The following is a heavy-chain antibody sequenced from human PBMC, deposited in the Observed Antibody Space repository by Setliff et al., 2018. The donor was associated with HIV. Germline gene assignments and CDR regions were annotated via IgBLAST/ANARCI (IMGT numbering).Heavy chain of an antibody. V-gene: IGHV1-69*05. D-gene: IGHD6-13*01. CDR3: ARVGHSSSYHYYGMDV. J-gene: IGHJ6*02. CDR1: GGTLTNYV. Sequence: ASVKVSCKTSGGTLTNYVITWVRQAPGQGLEWMGIIIPMFGTGFYAQKFRDRVTITTDENRSTAYMELNSLRPEDTGVFYCARVGHSSSYHYYGMDVWGQGTTVTVSS. CDR2: IIPMFGTG.